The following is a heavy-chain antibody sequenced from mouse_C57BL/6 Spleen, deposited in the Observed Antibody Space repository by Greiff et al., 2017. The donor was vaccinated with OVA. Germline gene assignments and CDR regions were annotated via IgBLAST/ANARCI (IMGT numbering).Heavy chain of an antibody. D-gene: IGHD1-1*01. J-gene: IGHJ1*03. Sequence: QVTLNVSGPGILQSSQTLSLTCSFSGFSLSTSGMGVSWIRQPSGKGLEWLAHIYWDDDKRYNPSLKSRLTISKDTSRNQVFLKITSVDTADTATYYCARRAFLDYYGSSYWYFDVWGTGTTVTVSS. CDR1: GFSLSTSGMG. CDR2: IYWDDDK. CDR3: ARRAFLDYYGSSYWYFDV. V-gene: IGHV8-12*01.